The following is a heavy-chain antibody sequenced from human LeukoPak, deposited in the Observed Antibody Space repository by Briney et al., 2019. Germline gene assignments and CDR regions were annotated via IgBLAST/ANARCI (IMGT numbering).Heavy chain of an antibody. CDR2: ISAYNGNT. J-gene: IGHJ5*02. D-gene: IGHD1-26*01. CDR3: ARGGNYFRFDP. Sequence: ASVKVSCKASGYTFTNYIISWVRQAPGQGLEWMGWISAYNGNTNYAQKLQGRVTMTTDTSTATAYMELRGLRSDDTAVYYCARGGNYFRFDPWGQGTLVTVSS. CDR1: GYTFTNYI. V-gene: IGHV1-18*01.